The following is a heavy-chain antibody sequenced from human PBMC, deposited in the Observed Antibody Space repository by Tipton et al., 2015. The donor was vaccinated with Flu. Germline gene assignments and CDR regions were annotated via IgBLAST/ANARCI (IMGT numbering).Heavy chain of an antibody. Sequence: TLSLTCTVSGGSISSSRYYWGWIRQPPGKGLEWIGSIYHSGTAYYNPSLKSRVTISVDTSTNQISLKLSSVTAADTAVYYCARYPESNYHWFGPWGQGALVTVSS. CDR1: GGSISSSRYY. D-gene: IGHD4-11*01. J-gene: IGHJ5*02. V-gene: IGHV4-39*07. CDR3: ARYPESNYHWFGP. CDR2: IYHSGTA.